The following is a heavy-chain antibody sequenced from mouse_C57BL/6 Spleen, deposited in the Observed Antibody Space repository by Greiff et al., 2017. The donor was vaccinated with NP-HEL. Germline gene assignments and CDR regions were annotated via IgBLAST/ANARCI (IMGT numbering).Heavy chain of an antibody. CDR2: IYPSDSET. V-gene: IGHV1-61*01. J-gene: IGHJ2*01. CDR3: ARSPTGNYFDY. CDR1: GYTFTSYW. Sequence: VKLQQPGAELVRPGSSVKLSCKASGYTFTSYWMDWVKQRPGQGLEWIGNIYPSDSETHYNQKFKDKATLTVDKSSSTAYMQLSSLTSEDSAVYYCARSPTGNYFDYWGQGTTLTVSS. D-gene: IGHD6-1*01.